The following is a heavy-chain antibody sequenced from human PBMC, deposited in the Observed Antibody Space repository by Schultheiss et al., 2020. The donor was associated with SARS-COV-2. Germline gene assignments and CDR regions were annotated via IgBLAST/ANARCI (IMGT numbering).Heavy chain of an antibody. D-gene: IGHD6-6*01. CDR1: GFTFSSYS. V-gene: IGHV3-21*01. J-gene: IGHJ4*02. Sequence: GESLKISCAASGFTFSSYSMNWVRQAPGKGLEWVSSISSSSSYIYYADSVKGRFTISRDNAKNSLYLQMNSLRAEDTAVYYCARDAHSSSGPINYFDYWGQGTLVTVSS. CDR2: ISSSSSYI. CDR3: ARDAHSSSGPINYFDY.